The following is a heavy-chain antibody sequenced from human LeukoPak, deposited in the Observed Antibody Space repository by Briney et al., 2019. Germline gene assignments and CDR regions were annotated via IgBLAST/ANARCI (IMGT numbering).Heavy chain of an antibody. CDR3: VRDLVWDTGRVDY. CDR1: GFTFSSYE. D-gene: IGHD3/OR15-3a*01. CDR2: ISSSGITI. V-gene: IGHV3-48*03. Sequence: GGSLRLSCAASGFTFSSYEMNWVRQAPGKGLEWVSYISSSGITIYYADAVEGRFTISRDNAKTSMFLQMNSLRDEETATYYCVRDLVWDTGRVDYWGQGTLVSVSS. J-gene: IGHJ4*02.